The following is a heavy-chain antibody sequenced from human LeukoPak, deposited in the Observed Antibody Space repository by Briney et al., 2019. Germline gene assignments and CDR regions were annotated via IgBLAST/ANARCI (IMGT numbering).Heavy chain of an antibody. D-gene: IGHD6-19*01. Sequence: KSGGSLRLSCAAPGFTFSSYSMNWVRQAPGKGLEWVSSISSSSSYIYYADSVKGRFTISRDNAKNSLYLQMNSLRAEDTAVYYCARSLAVAGFDYWGQGTLVTVSS. V-gene: IGHV3-21*01. J-gene: IGHJ4*02. CDR1: GFTFSSYS. CDR3: ARSLAVAGFDY. CDR2: ISSSSSYI.